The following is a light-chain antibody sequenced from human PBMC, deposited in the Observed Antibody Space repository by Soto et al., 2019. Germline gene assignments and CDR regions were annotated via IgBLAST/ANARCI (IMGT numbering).Light chain of an antibody. CDR2: GAS. Sequence: EIVLTQSPATLSLSPGERATLSSRASQSVSSNLAWYQQKPGQAPRLLIYGASTRATGIPARFSGSGSGTDFTLTISRLEPEDFAVYYCQQYGSSLTFGGGTKVDIK. V-gene: IGKV3-20*01. J-gene: IGKJ4*01. CDR1: QSVSSN. CDR3: QQYGSSLT.